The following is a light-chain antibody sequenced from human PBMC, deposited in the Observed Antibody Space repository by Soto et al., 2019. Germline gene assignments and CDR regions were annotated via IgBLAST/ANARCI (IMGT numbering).Light chain of an antibody. Sequence: DIQMTQSPSSLSASVGDRVTITCQASQDISNYLNWYQQKPGKAPKLLIYDASNLETGVPSRFSGSGSGTDFTFTISSLQPEDIATYYCQQYDNLPRRATLTFGGGTKVEIK. J-gene: IGKJ4*01. CDR1: QDISNY. CDR3: QQYDNLPRRATLT. CDR2: DAS. V-gene: IGKV1-33*01.